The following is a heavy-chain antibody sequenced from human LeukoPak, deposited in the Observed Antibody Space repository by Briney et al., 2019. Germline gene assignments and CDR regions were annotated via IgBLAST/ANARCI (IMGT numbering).Heavy chain of an antibody. J-gene: IGHJ4*02. D-gene: IGHD3-9*01. CDR3: ARVTDGVSLRYFDWLLQGGSYFDY. V-gene: IGHV4-39*01. CDR1: GGSISSSSYY. Sequence: PSETLSLTCTVSGGSISSSSYYWGWIRQPPGRGLEWIGSIYYSGSTYYNPSLKSRVTISVDTSKNQFSLKLSSVTAADTAVYYCARVTDGVSLRYFDWLLQGGSYFDYWGQGTLVTVSS. CDR2: IYYSGST.